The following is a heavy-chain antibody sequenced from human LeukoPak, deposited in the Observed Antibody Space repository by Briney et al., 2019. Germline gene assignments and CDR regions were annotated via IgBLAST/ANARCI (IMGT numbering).Heavy chain of an antibody. Sequence: ASVKVSCKASGYTFTDYYLHWVRQAPGQGLEWMGWINPYDGATNYVQKFQGRVTMTRDTSITTAFMEVSGLRSDDTAVYYCARGSGNYFPFDYFPFDYWGQGSLVTVSS. V-gene: IGHV1-2*02. D-gene: IGHD1-26*01. CDR3: ARGSGNYFPFDYFPFDY. CDR1: GYTFTDYY. J-gene: IGHJ4*02. CDR2: INPYDGAT.